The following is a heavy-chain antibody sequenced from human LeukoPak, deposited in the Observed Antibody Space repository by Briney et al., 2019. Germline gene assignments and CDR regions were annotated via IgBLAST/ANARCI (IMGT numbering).Heavy chain of an antibody. J-gene: IGHJ4*02. D-gene: IGHD3-22*01. CDR1: GFTFSSYW. V-gene: IGHV3-7*01. Sequence: SGGSLRLSCAASGFTFSSYWMSWVRQAPGKGLEWVANIKHDGSEKYYVDSLKGRFTISRDNAENSLYLQMNSLRAEDTAVYYCARAFYDSSGYYYVYFDYWGQGTLVTVSS. CDR2: IKHDGSEK. CDR3: ARAFYDSSGYYYVYFDY.